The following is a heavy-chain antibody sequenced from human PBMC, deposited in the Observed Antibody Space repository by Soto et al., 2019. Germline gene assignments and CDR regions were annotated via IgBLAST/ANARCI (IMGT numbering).Heavy chain of an antibody. CDR2: IYYSGST. Sequence: SETLSLTCAVSGGSISSSYWWSLVRQPPGKGLEWIGGIYYSGSTYYNPSLKSRVTISVDKSKNQFSLKVSSVTAADTAVYYCARHQSHSSSYVDPWGQGTLVTVSS. CDR3: ARHQSHSSSYVDP. J-gene: IGHJ5*02. V-gene: IGHV4-4*02. D-gene: IGHD6-13*01. CDR1: GGSISSSYW.